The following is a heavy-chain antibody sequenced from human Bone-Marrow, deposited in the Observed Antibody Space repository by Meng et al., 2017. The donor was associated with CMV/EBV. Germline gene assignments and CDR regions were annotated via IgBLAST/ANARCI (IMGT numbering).Heavy chain of an antibody. CDR3: ARDCRYCSGGSCYCYYYGMDV. D-gene: IGHD2-15*01. Sequence: GGSLRLSCAASGFTFSDYYMSWIRQAPGKGLEWVSYISSSGSTIYYADSVKGRVTISRDNAKNSLYLQMNSLRAEDTAVYYCARDCRYCSGGSCYCYYYGMDVWGQGTTVTVSS. CDR2: ISSSGSTI. CDR1: GFTFSDYY. V-gene: IGHV3-11*01. J-gene: IGHJ6*02.